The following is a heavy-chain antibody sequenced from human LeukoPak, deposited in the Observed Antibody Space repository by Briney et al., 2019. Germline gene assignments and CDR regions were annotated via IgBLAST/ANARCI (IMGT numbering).Heavy chain of an antibody. Sequence: PSETLSLTCSVSGGSITKNGYYWGWIRQSPETGLEWIGSMHYSGSTYYNPSLNSRVTISVDTSKNQFSLKLSSVTAADTAVYYCARRRPGSSGYSLWGQGTLVTVSS. V-gene: IGHV4-39*07. CDR3: ARRRPGSSGYSL. CDR1: GGSITKNGYY. J-gene: IGHJ4*02. D-gene: IGHD3-22*01. CDR2: MHYSGST.